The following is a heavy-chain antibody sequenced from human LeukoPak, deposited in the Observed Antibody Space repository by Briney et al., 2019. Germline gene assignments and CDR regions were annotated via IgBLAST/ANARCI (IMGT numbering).Heavy chain of an antibody. J-gene: IGHJ4*02. CDR1: GFTFSSNA. CDR3: AKAFIPPRKLIWFGELFDY. D-gene: IGHD3-10*01. V-gene: IGHV3-23*02. CDR2: ISGSGGST. Sequence: GGSLRLTCAASGFTFSSNAMSWCGRPPAKGLEGCSAISGSGGSTYYDASVKGRFTISRDNSKNPLDLQMNSLRAEDTAVYYCAKAFIPPRKLIWFGELFDYWGQGTLVTVSS.